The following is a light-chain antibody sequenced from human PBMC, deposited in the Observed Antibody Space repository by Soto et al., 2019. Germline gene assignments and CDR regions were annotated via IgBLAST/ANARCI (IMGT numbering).Light chain of an antibody. CDR2: DES. CDR1: QDISNY. CDR3: QQYDNLLS. Sequence: DIQMTQSPSSLSASVGDRVTITCQASQDISNYLNWYQQKPGKAPKLLIYDESNLRTGVPSRFSGSGSGTDFTFTISSLQPEDIATYYCQQYDNLLSFGGGTKVDIK. J-gene: IGKJ4*01. V-gene: IGKV1-33*01.